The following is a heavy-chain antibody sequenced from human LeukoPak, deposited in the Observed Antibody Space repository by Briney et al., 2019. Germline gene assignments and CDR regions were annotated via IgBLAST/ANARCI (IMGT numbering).Heavy chain of an antibody. CDR2: ITNDGGST. V-gene: IGHV3-64*01. D-gene: IGHD4-17*01. Sequence: PGGSLRLSCAASGFTFSRYAMNWVRQAPGKGLEYVSAITNDGGSTYYAKSVKGRFIISRDNSKNTLYLEMGSLRPEDMAVYYCARGRNYGVYEGFYFDYWGQGALVTVSS. CDR3: ARGRNYGVYEGFYFDY. J-gene: IGHJ4*02. CDR1: GFTFSRYA.